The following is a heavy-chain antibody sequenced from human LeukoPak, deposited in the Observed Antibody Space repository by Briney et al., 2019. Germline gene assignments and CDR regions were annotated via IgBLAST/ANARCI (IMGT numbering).Heavy chain of an antibody. J-gene: IGHJ6*02. V-gene: IGHV4-34*09. Sequence: SETLSLTCAVYGGSFSGYYWSWIRQPPGKGLEWIGYIYYSGSTYYNPSLKSRVTISVDTSKNQFSLKLSSVTAADTAVYYCARDYGYGMDVWGQGTTVTVSS. CDR2: IYYSGST. CDR3: ARDYGYGMDV. D-gene: IGHD3-16*01. CDR1: GGSFSGYY.